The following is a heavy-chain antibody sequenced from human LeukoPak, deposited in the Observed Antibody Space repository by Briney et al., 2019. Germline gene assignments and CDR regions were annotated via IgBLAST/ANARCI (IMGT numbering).Heavy chain of an antibody. CDR3: ARDLDRYGDYGYFYYAMDV. J-gene: IGHJ6*02. V-gene: IGHV3-30*03. Sequence: PGGSLRLSCAASGFTFSSYGMHWVRQAPGKGLEWVAVISFDVISTYYADSVKGRFTISRDNSKNTLFLQMNSLRVEDTAVYYCARDLDRYGDYGYFYYAMDVWGQGTTVTVSS. D-gene: IGHD4-17*01. CDR2: ISFDVIST. CDR1: GFTFSSYG.